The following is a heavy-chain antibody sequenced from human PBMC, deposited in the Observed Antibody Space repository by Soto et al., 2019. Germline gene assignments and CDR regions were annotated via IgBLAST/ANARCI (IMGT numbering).Heavy chain of an antibody. Sequence: QTTLKESGPTLVKPTQTLTLTCTFSGLSLSTSGVAVGWIRQPPGKALERLAHIYWDDDKRYSPSLKSRLTHTKDTPTNQWSMTMTSLAPVDTTTYFCVNGDCGTFGGVIVQYDAFEICGRGTMVTVSS. V-gene: IGHV2-5*02. J-gene: IGHJ3*02. CDR2: IYWDDDK. CDR1: GLSLSTSGVA. D-gene: IGHD3-16*02. CDR3: VNGDCGTFGGVIVQYDAFEI.